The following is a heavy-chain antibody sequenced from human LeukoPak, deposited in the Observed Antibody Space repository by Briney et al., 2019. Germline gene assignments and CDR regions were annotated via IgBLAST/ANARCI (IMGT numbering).Heavy chain of an antibody. J-gene: IGHJ4*02. Sequence: SETLSLTRAVYGGSFSGYYWSWIRQPPGKGLEWIGEINHSGSTNYNPSLKSRVTISVDTSKNQFSLKLSSVTAADTAVYYCARAAVVASFPVNYWGQGTLVTVSS. CDR1: GGSFSGYY. D-gene: IGHD2-15*01. CDR2: INHSGST. CDR3: ARAAVVASFPVNY. V-gene: IGHV4-34*01.